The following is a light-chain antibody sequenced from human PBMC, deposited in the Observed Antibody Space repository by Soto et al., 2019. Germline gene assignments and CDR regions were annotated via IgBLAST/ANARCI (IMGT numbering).Light chain of an antibody. Sequence: ILLTQSPATLSVSPGERATFSCRASESVGRSLACYQHKPGQAPRLLIFDASVTASGVPARFSGSWSGTQFTLTVSSLQSEDFAVYYCQQYKDWPPITFGPGTKVDIK. J-gene: IGKJ3*01. CDR2: DAS. CDR3: QQYKDWPPIT. V-gene: IGKV3-15*01. CDR1: ESVGRS.